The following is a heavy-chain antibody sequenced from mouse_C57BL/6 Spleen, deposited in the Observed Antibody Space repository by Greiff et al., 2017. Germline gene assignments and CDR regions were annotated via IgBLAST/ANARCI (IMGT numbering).Heavy chain of an antibody. Sequence: EVMLVEPGAELVRPGASVKLSCTASGFNIKDDYMHWVKQRPEQGLEWIGWIDPENGDPEYASKFQGKATITADTSSNTAYLQPSSLTSEDTAVDYCTTGLRRGVDYWGQGTTLTVSS. J-gene: IGHJ2*01. CDR3: TTGLRRGVDY. CDR1: GFNIKDDY. D-gene: IGHD2-2*01. V-gene: IGHV14-4*01. CDR2: IDPENGDP.